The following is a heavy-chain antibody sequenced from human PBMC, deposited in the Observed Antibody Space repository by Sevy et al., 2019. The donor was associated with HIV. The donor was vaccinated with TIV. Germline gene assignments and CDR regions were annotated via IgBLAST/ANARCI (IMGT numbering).Heavy chain of an antibody. CDR3: ARDESFSLIVVDLDY. D-gene: IGHD3-22*01. CDR2: ISAYNGNT. Sequence: ASVTVSCKASGYTFTNYGVTWVRQAPGQGLEWMGWISAYNGNTKYAEKLQDRVTMTTDTATNTAYMELRSLRSDDTAVYYCARDESFSLIVVDLDYWGRGTLVTVSS. CDR1: GYTFTNYG. J-gene: IGHJ4*02. V-gene: IGHV1-18*01.